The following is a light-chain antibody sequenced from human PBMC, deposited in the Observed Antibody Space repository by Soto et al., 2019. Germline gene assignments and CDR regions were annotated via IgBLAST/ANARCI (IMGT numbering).Light chain of an antibody. J-gene: IGLJ1*01. CDR3: QSYDNSHYV. CDR2: GKN. Sequence: QSVLTQPPSVSGAPGQRVTISCTGSSSSIGAGYDVHWYQQLPGTAPKLLIYGKNNRPSGVPDRFSGSKSGTSASLAITGLQAEDEADYYCQSYDNSHYVFGTWTKVTVL. V-gene: IGLV1-40*01. CDR1: SSSIGAGYD.